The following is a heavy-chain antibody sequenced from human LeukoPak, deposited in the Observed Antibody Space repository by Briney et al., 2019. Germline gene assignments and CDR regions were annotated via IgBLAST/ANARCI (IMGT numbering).Heavy chain of an antibody. CDR1: GGSISSYY. CDR3: ARDYLWFGELISD. D-gene: IGHD3-10*01. V-gene: IGHV4-4*07. J-gene: IGHJ4*02. CDR2: IYTSGST. Sequence: SETLSLTCTVSGGSISSYYWSWIRQPAGKGLEWIGRIYTSGSTNYNPSRKSRVTMSVDTSKNQFSLKLSSVTAADTAVYYCARDYLWFGELISDWGQGTLVTVSS.